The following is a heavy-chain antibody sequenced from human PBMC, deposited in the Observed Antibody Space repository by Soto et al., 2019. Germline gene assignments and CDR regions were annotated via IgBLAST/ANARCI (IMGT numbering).Heavy chain of an antibody. J-gene: IGHJ3*02. CDR1: GGSISSYY. CDR2: IYYSGST. Sequence: SETLSLTCTVSGGSISSYYWSWIRQPPGKGLEWIGYIYYSGSTNYNPSLKSRVTISVDTSKNQFSLKLSSVTAADTAVYYCARGHDYIWGSYRPVMNDAFDIWGQGTMVTVSS. V-gene: IGHV4-59*08. CDR3: ARGHDYIWGSYRPVMNDAFDI. D-gene: IGHD3-16*02.